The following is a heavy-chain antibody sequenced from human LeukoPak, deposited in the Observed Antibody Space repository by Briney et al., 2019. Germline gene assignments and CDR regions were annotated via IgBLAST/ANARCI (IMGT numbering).Heavy chain of an antibody. CDR3: AKTMGAIDHDC. D-gene: IGHD1-26*01. CDR1: GFTFRGFS. Sequence: GGSLRLSCAASGFTFRGFSMTWVRQAPGKGLEWVSTVTNSGGSTYYADSVKGRFTNFRDNSKNTLYLQMNSLRAEDTAVYFCAKTMGAIDHDCWGQGTLVTVSS. V-gene: IGHV3-23*01. CDR2: VTNSGGST. J-gene: IGHJ4*02.